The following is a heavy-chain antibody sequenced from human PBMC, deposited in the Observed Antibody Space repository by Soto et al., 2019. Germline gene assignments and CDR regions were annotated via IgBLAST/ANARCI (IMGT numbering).Heavy chain of an antibody. Sequence: PGESLKISCKGSGYSFTSYWIGWLRQMPGKGLEWMGIIYPGDSDTRYSPSFQGQVTISADKSISTAYLQWSSLKASDTAMYYCARGKSAVAGLGYYYYGMDVWGQGTTVTVSS. D-gene: IGHD6-19*01. J-gene: IGHJ6*02. CDR2: IYPGDSDT. CDR1: GYSFTSYW. V-gene: IGHV5-51*01. CDR3: ARGKSAVAGLGYYYYGMDV.